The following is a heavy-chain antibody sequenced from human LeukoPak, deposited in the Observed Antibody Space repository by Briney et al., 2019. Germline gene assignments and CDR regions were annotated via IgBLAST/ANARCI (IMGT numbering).Heavy chain of an antibody. J-gene: IGHJ4*02. V-gene: IGHV3-33*01. CDR1: GFTFSSYG. Sequence: GGSLRLSCAASGFTFSSYGMHWVRQAPGKGLEWVAVIWYDGSNKYYADSVKGRFTISRDNSKNTLYLQMNSLRAEDTAVYYCARDSYPYSSGWYPNDYWGQGTLVTVSS. CDR2: IWYDGSNK. D-gene: IGHD6-19*01. CDR3: ARDSYPYSSGWYPNDY.